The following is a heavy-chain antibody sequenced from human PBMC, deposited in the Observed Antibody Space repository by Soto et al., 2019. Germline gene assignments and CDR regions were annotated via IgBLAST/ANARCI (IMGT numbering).Heavy chain of an antibody. D-gene: IGHD2-2*01. CDR1: GFTFSSYA. V-gene: IGHV3-23*01. CDR2: ISGSGGST. Sequence: LRLSCAASGFTFSSYAMSWVRQAPGKGLEWVSAISGSGGSTYYADSVKGRFTISRDNSKNTLYLQMNSLRAEDTAVYYCAKGVVPAATGDYYYGMDVWGQGTTVTVSS. CDR3: AKGVVPAATGDYYYGMDV. J-gene: IGHJ6*02.